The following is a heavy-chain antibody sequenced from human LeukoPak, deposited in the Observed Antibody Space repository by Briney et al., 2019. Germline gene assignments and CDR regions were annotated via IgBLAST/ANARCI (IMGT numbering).Heavy chain of an antibody. D-gene: IGHD4-23*01. Sequence: GGSLRLSCAASGFTFSTYGMHWVRQAPGKGLEWVAVIWYDGSNKYYADSVKGRFTISRDNPKNTLYLQMNSLRAEDTAVYYCAKANGGNNARFDYWGQGTLVTVSS. CDR2: IWYDGSNK. CDR3: AKANGGNNARFDY. J-gene: IGHJ4*02. V-gene: IGHV3-33*06. CDR1: GFTFSTYG.